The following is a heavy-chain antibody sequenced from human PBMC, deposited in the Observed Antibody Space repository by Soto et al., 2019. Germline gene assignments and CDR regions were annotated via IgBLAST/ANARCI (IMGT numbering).Heavy chain of an antibody. CDR1: GYTFTSYY. CDR3: ARDVDFAYYDFWSGPGAFDI. D-gene: IGHD3-3*01. CDR2: INPSCGST. V-gene: IGHV1-46*01. J-gene: IGHJ3*02. Sequence: ASVKVSCKASGYTFTSYYMHWVRQAPGQGLEWMGIINPSCGSTSYAQKFQGRVTMTRDTSTSTVYMELSSLRSEDTAVYYCARDVDFAYYDFWSGPGAFDIWGQGTMVTVSS.